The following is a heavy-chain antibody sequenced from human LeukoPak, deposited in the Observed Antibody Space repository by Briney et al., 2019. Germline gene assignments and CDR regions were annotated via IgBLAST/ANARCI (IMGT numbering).Heavy chain of an antibody. CDR2: VDPEDGET. CDR1: GYTFTGYY. V-gene: IGHV1-69-2*01. J-gene: IGHJ3*02. D-gene: IGHD2-8*01. Sequence: GASVKVSCKASGYTFTGYYMHWVRQAPGKGLEWMGLVDPEDGETIYAEKFQGRVTITADTSTDTAYMELSSLRSEDTAVYYCATNEWSNTHDAFDIWGQGTMVTVSS. CDR3: ATNEWSNTHDAFDI.